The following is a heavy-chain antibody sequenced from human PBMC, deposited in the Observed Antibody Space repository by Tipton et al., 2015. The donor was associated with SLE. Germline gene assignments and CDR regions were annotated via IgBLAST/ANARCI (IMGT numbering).Heavy chain of an antibody. D-gene: IGHD6-19*01. CDR3: ARVTAVAGSFDY. J-gene: IGHJ4*02. V-gene: IGHV4-4*07. CDR1: GGSISSYY. CDR2: IYTSGST. Sequence: TLSLTCTVSGGSISSYYWSWIRQPAGEGLEWIGRIYTSGSTNYNPSLKSRVTMSVDTSKNQFSLKLSSVTAADTAVYYCARVTAVAGSFDYWGQGTLVTVSS.